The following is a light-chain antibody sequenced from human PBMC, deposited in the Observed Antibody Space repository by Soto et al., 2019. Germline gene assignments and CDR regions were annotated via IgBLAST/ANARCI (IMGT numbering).Light chain of an antibody. J-gene: IGKJ3*01. Sequence: EVVLTQSPVTLSLSPGERATLSCRASQSVSSPYLAWYQQKPGQPPRLLIYGASSSGTDIPARFVGSGSWGEYTLTIARLAPDDFAMYDWQQYGSSPFAFGPGTKVYI. V-gene: IGKV3-20*01. CDR2: GAS. CDR3: QQYGSSPFA. CDR1: QSVSSPY.